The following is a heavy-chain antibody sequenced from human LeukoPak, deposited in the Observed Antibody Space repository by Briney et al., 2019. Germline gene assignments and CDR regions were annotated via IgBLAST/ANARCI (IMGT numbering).Heavy chain of an antibody. Sequence: GASVKVSCKAFGYTFTGYWMHWVRQAPGQGPEWMGVISPSGGSTIYAQKFKGRVTLTRDMSTSTDYLELSSLRSEDTAVYYCARDSSGDWGQGTLVTVSS. V-gene: IGHV1-46*01. CDR1: GYTFTGYW. CDR3: ARDSSGD. CDR2: ISPSGGST. J-gene: IGHJ4*02.